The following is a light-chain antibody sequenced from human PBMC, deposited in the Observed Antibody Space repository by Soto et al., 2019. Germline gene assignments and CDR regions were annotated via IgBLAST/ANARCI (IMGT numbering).Light chain of an antibody. CDR2: DAS. Sequence: DIQMTQSPSSLSASVGDRVTITCRASQYISRYLNWYQKKPGKAPKLLIYDASSLQSGVPQRFSGSGSGTYLSLNVSSLQPEDYATCSCQQSFASPPLTFGGGTKVEIK. CDR3: QQSFASPPLT. J-gene: IGKJ4*01. V-gene: IGKV1-39*01. CDR1: QYISRY.